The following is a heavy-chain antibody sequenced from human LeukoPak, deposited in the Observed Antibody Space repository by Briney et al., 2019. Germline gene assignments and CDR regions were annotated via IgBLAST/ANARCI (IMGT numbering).Heavy chain of an antibody. Sequence: NPGGSLRLSCAASGFTFSSYSMNWVRQAPGKGLEWVSSISSSSSYIYYADSVKGRFTISRDNAKNSLYLQMNSLRAEDTAVYYCARGPGGYCSSTSCYVGYWGQGTLVTVSS. CDR2: ISSSSSYI. CDR1: GFTFSSYS. V-gene: IGHV3-21*01. CDR3: ARGPGGYCSSTSCYVGY. D-gene: IGHD2-2*01. J-gene: IGHJ4*02.